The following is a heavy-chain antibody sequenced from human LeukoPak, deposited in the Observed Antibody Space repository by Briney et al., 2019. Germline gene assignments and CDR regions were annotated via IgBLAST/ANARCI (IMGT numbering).Heavy chain of an antibody. J-gene: IGHJ4*02. V-gene: IGHV3-7*01. CDR1: GFNFSSYW. Sequence: PGGSLRLSCAASGFNFSSYWMSWVRQAPGKGLEWVANIKQDGSEKYYVDSVKGRFTISRDNAKNSLYLQMNSLRAEDTAVYYCASHGDYLPDYFDYWGQGTLVTVSS. D-gene: IGHD4-17*01. CDR3: ASHGDYLPDYFDY. CDR2: IKQDGSEK.